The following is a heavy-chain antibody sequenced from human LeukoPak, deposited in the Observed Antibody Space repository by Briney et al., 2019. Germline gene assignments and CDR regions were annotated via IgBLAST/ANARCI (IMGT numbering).Heavy chain of an antibody. CDR3: ARDNWNYGSSMDV. Sequence: SETLSLTCTVSGGSISSYYWSWVRQPPGKGLEWIGYIYYSGSTNYNPSLKSRVTISVDTSKNQFSLKLSSVTAADTAVYYCARDNWNYGSSMDVWGQGTTVTVSS. CDR1: GGSISSYY. D-gene: IGHD1-7*01. J-gene: IGHJ6*02. V-gene: IGHV4-59*01. CDR2: IYYSGST.